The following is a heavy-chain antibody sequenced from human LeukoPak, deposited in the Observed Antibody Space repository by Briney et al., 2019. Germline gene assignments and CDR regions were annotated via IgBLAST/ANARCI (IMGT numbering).Heavy chain of an antibody. CDR2: VRYDESNK. D-gene: IGHD5-12*01. V-gene: IGHV3-30*02. J-gene: IGHJ4*02. Sequence: GGSLRLSCQTSGFVFSNYGMHWVRQAPGKGLEWVAFVRYDESNKYYADSLKGRFTISRDNSRNTVCLQINSLRAEDTGVYSCAKDSNTGYVSVGPDYWGLGTPVTVSS. CDR1: GFVFSNYG. CDR3: AKDSNTGYVSVGPDY.